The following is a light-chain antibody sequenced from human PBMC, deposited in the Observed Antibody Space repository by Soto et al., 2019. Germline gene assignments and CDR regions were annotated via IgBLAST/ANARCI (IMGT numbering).Light chain of an antibody. CDR1: RNDVGRFNY. Sequence: SVLTQAPSPSGAPGQTVTHSLAGTRNDVGRFNYVSWYQRHPGKAPKLIIYEVNKRPSGVPDRFSGSKSGNTASLTVSGLQAEDEADYFCSSFVHGTSYVFGTGTKVTVL. J-gene: IGLJ1*01. CDR2: EVN. V-gene: IGLV2-8*01. CDR3: SSFVHGTSYV.